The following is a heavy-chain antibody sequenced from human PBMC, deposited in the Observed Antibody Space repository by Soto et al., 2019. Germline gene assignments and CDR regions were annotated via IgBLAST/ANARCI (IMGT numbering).Heavy chain of an antibody. CDR3: ARVSDYFGDYYYMDV. CDR1: GDSVTSHY. V-gene: IGHV4-59*02. Sequence: PSETLSLTCSFSGDSVTSHYLTWIRQSPEKGLEWIGYMHYTGCSHYNPSLKSRVTISVDRSKNQFSLKLSSVTAADTAVYYCARVSDYFGDYYYMDVWGKGTTVTVSS. CDR2: MHYTGCS. J-gene: IGHJ6*03. D-gene: IGHD4-17*01.